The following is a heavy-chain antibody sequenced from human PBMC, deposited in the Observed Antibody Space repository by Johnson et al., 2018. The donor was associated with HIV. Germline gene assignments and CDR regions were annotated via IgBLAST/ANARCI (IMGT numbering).Heavy chain of an antibody. V-gene: IGHV3-9*01. CDR2: ISWNSGSI. J-gene: IGHJ3*02. CDR1: GFTFDDYA. CDR3: AKDIYGYDAFDI. D-gene: IGHD5-24*01. Sequence: VQLVESGGCLVQPGRSLRLSCAASGFTFDDYAMHWVRQAPGRGLDWVSGISWNSGSIGYADSVKGRFTISRDNSNNTLYMQMKSLKAEDTAVYYCAKDIYGYDAFDIWGQGTMVTVSS.